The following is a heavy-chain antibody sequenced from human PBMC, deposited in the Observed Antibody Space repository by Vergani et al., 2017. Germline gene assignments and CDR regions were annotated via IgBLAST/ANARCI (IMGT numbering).Heavy chain of an antibody. Sequence: EVQLVQSGAEGKKPGESLKISCQISGYSFTNYWIGWVRQMPGKGLEWMGIIHPADSDTRYRPSFQGQVTISVDKSISTAYLQRSSLRASDSAMYYCARLYGRDSSGSKYFDYWGQGTLVTVSS. CDR3: ARLYGRDSSGSKYFDY. D-gene: IGHD3-22*01. V-gene: IGHV5-51*01. CDR1: GYSFTNYW. J-gene: IGHJ4*02. CDR2: IHPADSDT.